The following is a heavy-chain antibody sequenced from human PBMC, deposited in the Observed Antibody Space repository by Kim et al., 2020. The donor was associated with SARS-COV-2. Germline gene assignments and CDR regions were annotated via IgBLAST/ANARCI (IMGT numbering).Heavy chain of an antibody. D-gene: IGHD6-13*01. CDR3: ARVGSTVAAGSIDY. V-gene: IGHV3-11*01. Sequence: DSVKARFTSSRDNAKNSLYLKMNRLRAEDTAVYYCARVGSTVAAGSIDYWGQGTLVTVSS. J-gene: IGHJ4*02.